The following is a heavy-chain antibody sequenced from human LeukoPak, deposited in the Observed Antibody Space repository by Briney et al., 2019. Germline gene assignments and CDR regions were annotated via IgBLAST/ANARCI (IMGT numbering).Heavy chain of an antibody. CDR3: ARRQGWELPN. D-gene: IGHD1-26*01. J-gene: IGHJ4*02. Sequence: GESLKISCKGSGYSFTSNWIGWVCQMPGKGLEGMGIIYPGDSETRYSPSFQGQVTISADKSISTAYLQWNSLKASDTAMYYCARRQGWELPNWGQGTLVTVSS. V-gene: IGHV5-51*01. CDR1: GYSFTSNW. CDR2: IYPGDSET.